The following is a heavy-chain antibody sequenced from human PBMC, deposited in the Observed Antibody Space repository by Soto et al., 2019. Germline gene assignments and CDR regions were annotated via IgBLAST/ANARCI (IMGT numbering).Heavy chain of an antibody. Sequence: SVEVSCRASGGTFSSYAISWVRQAPGQGLEWMGGIIPIFGTANYAQKFQGRVTITADKSMSTAYMELSSLRSEDTAVYYCAREIPYYYESSGYWTDFDPWGQGTLVTVSS. V-gene: IGHV1-69*06. D-gene: IGHD3-22*01. CDR3: AREIPYYYESSGYWTDFDP. J-gene: IGHJ5*02. CDR1: GGTFSSYA. CDR2: IIPIFGTA.